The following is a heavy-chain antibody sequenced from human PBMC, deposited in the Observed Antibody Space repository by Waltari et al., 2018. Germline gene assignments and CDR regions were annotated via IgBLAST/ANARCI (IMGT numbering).Heavy chain of an antibody. CDR2: IYTSGST. CDR3: ARSMAYYFDY. D-gene: IGHD2-8*01. Sequence: QVQLQESGPGLVKPSQTLSLTCTVSGGSISSGSSYWSWIRQPAGKGLEWIGRIYTSGSTNYNPSLKSRVTISVDTSKNQFSLKLSSVTAADTAVYYCARSMAYYFDYWGQGTLVTVSS. J-gene: IGHJ4*02. V-gene: IGHV4-61*02. CDR1: GGSISSGSSY.